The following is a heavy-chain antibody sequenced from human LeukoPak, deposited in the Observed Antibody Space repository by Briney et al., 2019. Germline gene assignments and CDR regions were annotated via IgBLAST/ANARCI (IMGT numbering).Heavy chain of an antibody. V-gene: IGHV3-7*01. D-gene: IGHD3-9*01. CDR2: INQDGTEQ. CDR1: GFTFSSYW. CDR3: ARGLTLYYMDV. J-gene: IGHJ6*03. Sequence: GGSLRLSCAASGFTFSSYWMTWVRLAPGEGPEWVANINQDGTEQYYVEAVKGRFTISRDNGNNSLSLHMNSLRAEETAVYYCARGLTLYYMDVWGKGTSVTISS.